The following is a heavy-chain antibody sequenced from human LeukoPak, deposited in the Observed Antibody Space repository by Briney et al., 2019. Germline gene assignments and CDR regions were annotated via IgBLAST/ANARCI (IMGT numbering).Heavy chain of an antibody. J-gene: IGHJ5*02. CDR3: ARELRYFDWWESMFDP. D-gene: IGHD3-9*01. CDR1: GDSVSSNSAA. Sequence: SQTLSLTCALSGDSVSSNSAAWNWIRQSPSRGLEWLGRTYYRSKWYNDYAVSVKSRITINPDTSKIQFSLQLNSVTPEDTAVYYCARELRYFDWWESMFDPWGQGTLVTVSS. V-gene: IGHV6-1*01. CDR2: TYYRSKWYN.